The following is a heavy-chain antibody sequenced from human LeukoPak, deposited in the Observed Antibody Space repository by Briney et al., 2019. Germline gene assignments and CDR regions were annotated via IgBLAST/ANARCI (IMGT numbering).Heavy chain of an antibody. J-gene: IGHJ3*02. V-gene: IGHV1-2*02. CDR3: ARSPPATEGAFDI. CDR2: INPNSGGT. Sequence: GASVKVSCKASGYTFTGYYMHWVRQAPGQGLECMGWINPNSGGTNYAQKFQGRVTMTRDTSISTAYMELSRLRSDDTAVYYCARSPPATEGAFDIWGQGTMVTVSS. D-gene: IGHD6-25*01. CDR1: GYTFTGYY.